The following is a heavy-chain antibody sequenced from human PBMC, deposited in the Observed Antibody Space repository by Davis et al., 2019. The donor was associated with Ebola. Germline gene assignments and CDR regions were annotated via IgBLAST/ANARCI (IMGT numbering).Heavy chain of an antibody. CDR3: ARGQGWFDP. CDR1: GFTFSSYW. Sequence: GESLKISCAASGFTFSSYWMHWVRQAPGKGLVWVSRINSDGSSTSYADSVKGRFTISRDNAKNTLYLHMNSLRAEDTAVYYCARGQGWFDPWGQGTLVTVSS. J-gene: IGHJ5*02. V-gene: IGHV3-74*01. CDR2: INSDGSST.